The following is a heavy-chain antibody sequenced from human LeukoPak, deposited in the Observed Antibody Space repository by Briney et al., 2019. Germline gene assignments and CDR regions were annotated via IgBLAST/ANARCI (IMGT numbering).Heavy chain of an antibody. Sequence: PSETLSLTCTVSGGSISYYYWSWIRQPPGKGLEWIGYIYDSGSTDYNPSLKSRVTISVDTSKNQFSLKLSSVTAADTAVYYCARGYYYDSSGYYAFDMWGQGTMVTVSS. V-gene: IGHV4-59*12. J-gene: IGHJ3*02. D-gene: IGHD3-22*01. CDR1: GGSISYYY. CDR3: ARGYYYDSSGYYAFDM. CDR2: IYDSGST.